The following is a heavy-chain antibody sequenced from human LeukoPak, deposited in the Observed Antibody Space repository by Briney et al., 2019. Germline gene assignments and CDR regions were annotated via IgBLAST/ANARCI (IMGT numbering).Heavy chain of an antibody. Sequence: ASVKVSRKASGYTFTSYAMNWVRQAPGQGLEWMGWINTNTGNPTYAQGFTGRFVFSLDTSVSTAYLQISSLKAEGTAVYYCARDPLGYCSGGSCYSDHWFDPWGQGTLVTVSS. V-gene: IGHV7-4-1*02. J-gene: IGHJ5*02. D-gene: IGHD2-15*01. CDR3: ARDPLGYCSGGSCYSDHWFDP. CDR1: GYTFTSYA. CDR2: INTNTGNP.